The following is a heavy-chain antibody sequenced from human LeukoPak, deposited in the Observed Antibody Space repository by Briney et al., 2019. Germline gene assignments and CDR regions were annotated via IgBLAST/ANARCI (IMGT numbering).Heavy chain of an antibody. CDR2: IDPYSGVT. V-gene: IGHV1-2*02. D-gene: IGHD5-18*01. J-gene: IGHJ4*02. CDR1: GYTFTGYY. Sequence: ASVKVSCKASGYTFTGYYIHWVRQAPGQGLEWMGWIDPYSGVTNYAQKFQGRVTMTRDMSTSTVYMELRSLRSDDTAVYYCARDLERGYSYGPMVVWGQGTLVTVSS. CDR3: ARDLERGYSYGPMVV.